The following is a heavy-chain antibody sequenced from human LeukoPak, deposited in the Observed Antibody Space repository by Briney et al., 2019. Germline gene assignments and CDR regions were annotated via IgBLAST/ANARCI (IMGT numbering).Heavy chain of an antibody. D-gene: IGHD3-10*01. Sequence: GRSLSLSCAASGFAFNTYAMHWVRQAPGQGLEWVALIWHDGSHKFYSNSVRGQFTISRDNTKNTVSLQMNNLRPEDTAVYYCAREMFGSGSYPDFWGQGTLVTVSS. CDR2: IWHDGSHK. CDR1: GFAFNTYA. J-gene: IGHJ4*02. CDR3: AREMFGSGSYPDF. V-gene: IGHV3-33*01.